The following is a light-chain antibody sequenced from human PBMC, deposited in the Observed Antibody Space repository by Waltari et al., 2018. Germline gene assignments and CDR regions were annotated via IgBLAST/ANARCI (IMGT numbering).Light chain of an antibody. CDR2: AAS. V-gene: IGKV1-39*01. CDR3: QQTFSTQTI. J-gene: IGKJ5*01. Sequence: DIQMTQSPSSLSASVGDRVTITCRASQTISSYLNWYQQKPGKAPKFLIYAASSLRSGVPSRFSGSRSGTEFTLTISSLQPEDFATYYCQQTFSTQTIFGQGARLELK. CDR1: QTISSY.